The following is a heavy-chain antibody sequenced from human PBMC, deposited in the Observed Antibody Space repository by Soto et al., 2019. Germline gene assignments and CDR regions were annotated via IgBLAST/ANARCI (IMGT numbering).Heavy chain of an antibody. CDR3: ARDYGDYVFDY. CDR2: IQPSSGFT. J-gene: IGHJ4*02. Sequence: QVQLVQSGAEVKKPGASVKLSFRASGYTFTSNYMHWVRQAPGQGLEWMGRIQPSSGFTRVAQKLQGRFSMTRDTSTSTVYMELRSLTYHDTAVYFCARDYGDYVFDYWGQGTLVTVSS. D-gene: IGHD4-17*01. V-gene: IGHV1-46*01. CDR1: GYTFTSNY.